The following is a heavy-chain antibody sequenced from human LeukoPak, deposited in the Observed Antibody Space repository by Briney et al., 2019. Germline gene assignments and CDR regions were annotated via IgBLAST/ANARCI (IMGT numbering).Heavy chain of an antibody. Sequence: PGESLRLSCVASGFTFNTYNMNWVSQAPGKGLEWVSSISSSSSYIYYADSVKGRFTISRDNAKNSLYPQMKSLRAEDTAVYYCARGLTAMVIFDAFDIWGQGTMVTVSS. D-gene: IGHD5-18*01. CDR2: ISSSSSYI. J-gene: IGHJ3*02. CDR1: GFTFNTYN. V-gene: IGHV3-21*01. CDR3: ARGLTAMVIFDAFDI.